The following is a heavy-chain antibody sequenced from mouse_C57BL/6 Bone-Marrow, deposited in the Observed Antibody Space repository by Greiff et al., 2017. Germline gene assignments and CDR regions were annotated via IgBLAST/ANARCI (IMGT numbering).Heavy chain of an antibody. V-gene: IGHV2-6*01. CDR2: IWGVGST. D-gene: IGHD1-1*01. Sequence: VKVEESGPGLVAPSQSLSITCTVSGFSLTSYGVDWVRQSPGKGLEWLGVIWGVGSTNYNSALKSRLSISKDNSKSQVFLKMNSLQTDDTAMYYCASEGSSYVGAMDYWGQGTSVTVSS. CDR3: ASEGSSYVGAMDY. CDR1: GFSLTSYG. J-gene: IGHJ4*01.